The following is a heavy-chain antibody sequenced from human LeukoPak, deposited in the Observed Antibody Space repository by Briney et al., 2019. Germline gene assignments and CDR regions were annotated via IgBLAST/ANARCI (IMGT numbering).Heavy chain of an antibody. Sequence: PSQTLSLTCAISGDSVSSNSAAWNWIRQSPSRGLEWLGRTYYRSKWYNDYAVSVKSRITINPDTSKNQFSLQLNSVTPEDTAVYYCARDLQWLDMGDDAFGIWGQGTMVTVSS. J-gene: IGHJ3*02. CDR1: GDSVSSNSAA. V-gene: IGHV6-1*01. D-gene: IGHD6-19*01. CDR2: TYYRSKWYN. CDR3: ARDLQWLDMGDDAFGI.